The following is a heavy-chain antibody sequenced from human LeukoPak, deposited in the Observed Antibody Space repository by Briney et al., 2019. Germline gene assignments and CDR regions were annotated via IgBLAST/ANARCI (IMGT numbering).Heavy chain of an antibody. CDR1: GFTFSSYS. CDR3: ARGTRRDGYNR. Sequence: PGGSLRLSCAASGFTFSSYSMNWVRRAPGKGLEWVSSISSSSSYIYYADSVKGRFTISRDNAKNSLYLQMNSLRAEDTAVYYCARGTRRDGYNRWGQGTLVTVSS. V-gene: IGHV3-21*01. D-gene: IGHD5-24*01. J-gene: IGHJ4*02. CDR2: ISSSSSYI.